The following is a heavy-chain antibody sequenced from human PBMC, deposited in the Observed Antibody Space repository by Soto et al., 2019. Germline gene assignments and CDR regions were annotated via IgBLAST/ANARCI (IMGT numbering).Heavy chain of an antibody. CDR3: AGITGTLFDY. J-gene: IGHJ4*02. Sequence: SETLSLTCTVSGGSISSYYWSWIRQPPGKGLEWIGYIYYSGSTNYNPSLKSRVAISVDTSKNQFSLKLSSVTAADTAVYYCAGITGTLFDYWGQGTLVTVSS. CDR2: IYYSGST. V-gene: IGHV4-59*01. D-gene: IGHD1-20*01. CDR1: GGSISSYY.